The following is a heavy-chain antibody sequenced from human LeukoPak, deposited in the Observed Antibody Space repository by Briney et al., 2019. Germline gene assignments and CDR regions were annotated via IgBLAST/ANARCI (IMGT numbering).Heavy chain of an antibody. V-gene: IGHV3-23*01. D-gene: IGHD3-22*01. Sequence: GGSPRLSCAASGFTFSSYGMSWVRQAPGKGLEWVSAISGSGGSTYYADSVKGRFTISRDNSKNTLYLQMNSLRAEDTAVYYCAKDSPRLGYYDSSGYAHDAFDIWGQGTMVTVSS. CDR1: GFTFSSYG. J-gene: IGHJ3*02. CDR3: AKDSPRLGYYDSSGYAHDAFDI. CDR2: ISGSGGST.